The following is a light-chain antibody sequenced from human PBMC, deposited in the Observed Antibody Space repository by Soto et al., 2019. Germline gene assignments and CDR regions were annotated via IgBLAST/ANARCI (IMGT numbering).Light chain of an antibody. Sequence: DIQMTQSPSTLSASVGDRVTITCRASQSISSWLAWYQQKTGKAPKVLIFDASSLESGVPSRFSGSGSATEFTLTISSLQPDDFATYYCQQYSTYPWTFGQGTKVDI. V-gene: IGKV1-5*01. J-gene: IGKJ1*01. CDR2: DAS. CDR3: QQYSTYPWT. CDR1: QSISSW.